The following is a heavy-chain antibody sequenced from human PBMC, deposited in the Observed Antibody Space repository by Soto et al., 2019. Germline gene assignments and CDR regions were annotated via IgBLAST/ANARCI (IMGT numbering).Heavy chain of an antibody. Sequence: VGSLRLSCSASGFTFSHSAMHWVRQAPGKGLEYVAAIGSTGASTYYPGSVKGRFIISRDNSKNTLFLQMNSLRPEDTAVYYCVRGGGAYAGSSLWFDSWGQGTLVTV. J-gene: IGHJ5*01. D-gene: IGHD3-16*01. CDR3: VRGGGAYAGSSLWFDS. V-gene: IGHV3-64D*06. CDR2: IGSTGAST. CDR1: GFTFSHSA.